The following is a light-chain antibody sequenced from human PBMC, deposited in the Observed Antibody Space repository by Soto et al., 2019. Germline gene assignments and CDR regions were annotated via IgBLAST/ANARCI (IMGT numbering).Light chain of an antibody. CDR1: QSVSSRS. J-gene: IGKJ5*01. CDR2: DAS. CDR3: QQYGTSEII. V-gene: IGKV3-20*01. Sequence: EIVLTQSPGTLSLSPGERATLSCRSSQSVSSRSLAWYQQKPGQAPRLLIHDASTRATGIPDRFSGSGSGTDFTLTITRLEPEDFAVFYCQQYGTSEIIFGQGTRLEIK.